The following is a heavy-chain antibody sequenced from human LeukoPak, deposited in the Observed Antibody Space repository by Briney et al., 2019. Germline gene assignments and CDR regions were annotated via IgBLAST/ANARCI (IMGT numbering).Heavy chain of an antibody. CDR2: IYRSGST. D-gene: IGHD3-10*01. J-gene: IGHJ6*02. CDR3: ARERWFGDRDYGTDV. V-gene: IGHV4-59*12. Sequence: PSETLSLTCTVSGGSISSYYWSWIRQPPGKGLEWIGYIYRSGSTYYNPSLKSRVTISVDRSKNQFSLKLSSVTAADTAVYYCARERWFGDRDYGTDVWGQGTTVTVSS. CDR1: GGSISSYY.